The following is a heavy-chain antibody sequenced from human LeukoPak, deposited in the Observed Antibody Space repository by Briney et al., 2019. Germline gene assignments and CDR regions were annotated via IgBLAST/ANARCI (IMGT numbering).Heavy chain of an antibody. CDR3: AREVVYYMDV. Sequence: GGSLRLSCAASGFTISSYWMSWVRQAPGKGLECVAYIKQDGSEKYYVDSVKGRLTISRDNAKNSLYLQMNSLRAEDTAVYYCAREVVYYMDVWGKGTTVTVSS. CDR1: GFTISSYW. V-gene: IGHV3-7*01. J-gene: IGHJ6*03. CDR2: IKQDGSEK.